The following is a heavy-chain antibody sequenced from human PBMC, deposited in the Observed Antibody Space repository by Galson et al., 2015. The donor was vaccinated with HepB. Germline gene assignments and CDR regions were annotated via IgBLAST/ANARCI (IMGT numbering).Heavy chain of an antibody. Sequence: SLRLSCAASGFTFSSYSMNWVRQAPGKGLEWVSSISSSSSYIYYADSVKGRFTISRDNAKNSLYLQMNSLRAEDTAVYYCARVRSHSSGYYWGGPFDYWGQGTLVTVSS. J-gene: IGHJ4*02. D-gene: IGHD3-22*01. CDR2: ISSSSSYI. CDR3: ARVRSHSSGYYWGGPFDY. CDR1: GFTFSSYS. V-gene: IGHV3-21*01.